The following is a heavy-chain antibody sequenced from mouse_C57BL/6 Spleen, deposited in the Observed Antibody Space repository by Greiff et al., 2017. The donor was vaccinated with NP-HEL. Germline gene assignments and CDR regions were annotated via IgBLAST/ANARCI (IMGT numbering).Heavy chain of an antibody. D-gene: IGHD2-4*01. V-gene: IGHV1-53*01. J-gene: IGHJ2*01. CDR2: INPSNGGT. Sequence: QVQLKQSGTELVKPGASVKLSCKASGYTFTSYWMHWVKQRPGQGLEWIGNINPSNGGTNYNEKFKSKATLTVDKSSSTAYMQLSSLTSEDSAVYYCARSIYYDYDVGFDYWGQGTTLTVSS. CDR1: GYTFTSYW. CDR3: ARSIYYDYDVGFDY.